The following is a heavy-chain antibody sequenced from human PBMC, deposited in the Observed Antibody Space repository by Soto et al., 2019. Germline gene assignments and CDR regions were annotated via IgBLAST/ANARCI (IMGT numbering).Heavy chain of an antibody. CDR3: SADRPDIGVGWWV. Sequence: SVKVSSKASGSGFINSGIQWVRQAHGQRLEWIGWIVVASGQTNYAQNFRGRVAITRDTSTATAYIELTGLTSEDTAVYFCSADRPDIGVGWWVWGQGTTVTVSS. D-gene: IGHD2-15*01. V-gene: IGHV1-58*02. J-gene: IGHJ6*02. CDR2: IVVASGQT. CDR1: GSGFINSG.